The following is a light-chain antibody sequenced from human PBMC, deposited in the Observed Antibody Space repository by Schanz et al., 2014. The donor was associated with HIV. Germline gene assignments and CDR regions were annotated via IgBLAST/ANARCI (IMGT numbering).Light chain of an antibody. J-gene: IGLJ2*01. CDR1: SSDVGSYNL. V-gene: IGLV2-14*02. CDR3: SSFAGNNKLL. CDR2: EGS. Sequence: QSALTQPASVSGSPGQSITISCTGTSSDVGSYNLVSWYQQHPGKAPKLMIYEGSKRPSGVSNRFSGSKSGNTASLTVSGLQVDDEADYYCSSFAGNNKLLFGGGTKLTVL.